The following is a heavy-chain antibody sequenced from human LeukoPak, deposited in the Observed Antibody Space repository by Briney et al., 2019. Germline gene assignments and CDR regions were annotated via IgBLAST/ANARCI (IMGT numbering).Heavy chain of an antibody. CDR3: ARGETYYDFWSGYFVGHDWFDP. CDR1: GFTFSSYA. V-gene: IGHV3-30*04. J-gene: IGHJ5*02. CDR2: ISYDGSNK. D-gene: IGHD3-3*01. Sequence: GGSLRLSCAASGFTFSSYAMHWVRQAPGKGLEWVAVISYDGSNKYYADSVKGRFTISSDNSKNTLYLQMNSLRAEDTAVYYCARGETYYDFWSGYFVGHDWFDPWGQGTLVTVSS.